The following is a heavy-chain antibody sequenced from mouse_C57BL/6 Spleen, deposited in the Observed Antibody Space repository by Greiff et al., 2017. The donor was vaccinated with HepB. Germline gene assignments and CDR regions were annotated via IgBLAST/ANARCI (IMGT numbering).Heavy chain of an antibody. CDR3: ARGRLTTVVAPYWFDY. V-gene: IGHV1-81*01. Sequence: VQLQQSGAELARPGASVKLSCKASGYTFTSYGISWVKQRTGQGLEWIGEIYPRSGNTYYNEKFKGKATLTADKSSSTAYMELRSLTSEDSAVYFCARGRLTTVVAPYWFDYWGQGTTLTVSS. CDR2: IYPRSGNT. J-gene: IGHJ2*01. D-gene: IGHD1-1*01. CDR1: GYTFTSYG.